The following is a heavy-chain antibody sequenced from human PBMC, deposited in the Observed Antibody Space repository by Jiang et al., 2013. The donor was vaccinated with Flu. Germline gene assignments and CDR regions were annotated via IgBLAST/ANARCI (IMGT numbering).Heavy chain of an antibody. D-gene: IGHD5-18*01. CDR1: GSSFSSYA. Sequence: EVKKPGSSVKVSCKASGSSFSSYAMNWVRQAPGQGLEWMGGINHIFGTTDYAQKFQGRVTITADKSTSTAYMDLSSLRSEDTAIYYCARSSWGYSYGPFEYWGQGTLVTVSS. CDR3: ARSSWGYSYGPFEY. V-gene: IGHV1-69*06. J-gene: IGHJ4*02. CDR2: INHIFGTT.